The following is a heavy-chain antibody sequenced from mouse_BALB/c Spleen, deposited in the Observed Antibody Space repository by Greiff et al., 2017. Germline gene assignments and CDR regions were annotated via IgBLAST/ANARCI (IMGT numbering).Heavy chain of an antibody. Sequence: EVMLVESGPELVKPGASVKISCKASGYSFTGYYMHWVKQNHVKSLEWIGRINPYNGATSYNQNFKDKASLTVDKSSSTAYMELHSLTSEDSAVYYCAGREIMVDGCWEDYWGQGTTLTVSS. J-gene: IGHJ2*01. V-gene: IGHV1-31*01. CDR1: GYSFTGYY. CDR2: INPYNGAT. D-gene: IGHD1-1*02. CDR3: AGREIMVDGCWEDY.